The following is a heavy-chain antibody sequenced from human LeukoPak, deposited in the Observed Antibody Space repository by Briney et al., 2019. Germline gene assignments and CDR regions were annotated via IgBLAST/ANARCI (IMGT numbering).Heavy chain of an antibody. V-gene: IGHV4-38-2*01. J-gene: IGHJ4*02. CDR1: GYSISSGYY. D-gene: IGHD3-10*01. CDR2: IYHSGST. CDR3: ARHYYSALDY. Sequence: PSETLSLTCAVSGYSISSGYYWGWIRQPPGKGLEWIGSIYHSGSTYYNPSLKSRVTISVDTSKNQFSLKLSSVTAADTAVYYCARHYYSALDYWGQGTLVTVSS.